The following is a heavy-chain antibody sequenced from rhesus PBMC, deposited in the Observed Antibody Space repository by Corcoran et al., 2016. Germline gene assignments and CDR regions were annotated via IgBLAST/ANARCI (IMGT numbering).Heavy chain of an antibody. D-gene: IGHD6-13*01. J-gene: IGHJ4*01. Sequence: QLQLQESGPGLVKPSETLSVTCAVSGGSISSSYWSWIRQAPGKGMEWIGYIYGSGSSTNYNSSLKSRVSLSVDTSKNQLSLKLSSVTAADTAVYYCASSYSSWSYLDYWGQGVLVTVSS. CDR1: GGSISSSY. V-gene: IGHV4-169*01. CDR2: IYGSGSST. CDR3: ASSYSSWSYLDY.